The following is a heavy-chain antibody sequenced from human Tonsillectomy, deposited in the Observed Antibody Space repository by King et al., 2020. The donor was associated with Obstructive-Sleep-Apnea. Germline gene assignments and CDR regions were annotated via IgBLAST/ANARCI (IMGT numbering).Heavy chain of an antibody. D-gene: IGHD2-15*01. CDR1: GFTFSSYA. V-gene: IGHV3-64*01. J-gene: IGHJ3*02. Sequence: VQLVESGGGLVQPGGSLRLSCAASGFTFSSYAMHWVRQAPGKGLEYVSAISSNGGSTYYANSVKGRFTISRDNSKNTLYLQMGSLRAEDMALYYCAREPHCSGGSCYMAAFDIWGQGTMVTVSS. CDR3: AREPHCSGGSCYMAAFDI. CDR2: ISSNGGST.